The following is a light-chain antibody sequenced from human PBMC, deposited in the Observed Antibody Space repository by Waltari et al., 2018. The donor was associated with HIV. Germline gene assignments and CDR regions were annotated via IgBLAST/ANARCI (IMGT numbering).Light chain of an antibody. CDR3: CSYAGSYPVV. J-gene: IGLJ2*01. CDR1: SSDVGVYNF. CDR2: DVS. V-gene: IGLV2-11*01. Sequence: QSALTQPRPVSGSPGQSVTLSCTGTSSDVGVYNFVSCYQQPPGKAPKLMIYDVSKRPSGVPDRFSGSKSGNTASLTISGLQAEDEADYYCCSYAGSYPVVFGGGTKLTVL.